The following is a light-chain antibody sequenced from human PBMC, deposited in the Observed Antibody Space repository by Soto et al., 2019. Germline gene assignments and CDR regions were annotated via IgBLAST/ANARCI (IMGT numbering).Light chain of an antibody. Sequence: QSLLTQPPSVSAAPGQKVTISCSGNSSNIGNNYVSWYQQLPGTAPKLLIYDNNKRPSGIPDRFSGSKSGTSATLGITGLQTGDEADYYCGTWDSSLSDVFGGGTKLTVL. CDR2: DNN. V-gene: IGLV1-51*01. CDR1: SSNIGNNY. CDR3: GTWDSSLSDV. J-gene: IGLJ2*01.